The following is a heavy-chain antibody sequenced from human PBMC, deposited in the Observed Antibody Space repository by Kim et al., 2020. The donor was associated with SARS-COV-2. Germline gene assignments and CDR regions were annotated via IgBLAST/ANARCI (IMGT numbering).Heavy chain of an antibody. CDR3: ARDRARDLYYYYGMDV. V-gene: IGHV1-3*01. J-gene: IGHJ6*02. Sequence: KFQGRVTITRDTAASKAYMELSSLRSEDTAVYYCARDRARDLYYYYGMDVWGQGTTVTVSS.